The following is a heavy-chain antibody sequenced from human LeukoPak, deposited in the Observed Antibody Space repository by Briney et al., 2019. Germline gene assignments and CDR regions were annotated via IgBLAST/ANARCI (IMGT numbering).Heavy chain of an antibody. CDR3: ARGRELLWFGELSPSWFDP. CDR2: INHSGST. CDR1: GGSFSGYY. J-gene: IGHJ5*02. Sequence: PSETLSLTCAVYGGSFSGYYWSWIRQPPGKGLEWIGEINHSGSTNYNPSLKSRVTISVDTSKNQFSLKLSSVTAADTAVYYCARGRELLWFGELSPSWFDPWGQGTLVTVSS. D-gene: IGHD3-10*01. V-gene: IGHV4-34*01.